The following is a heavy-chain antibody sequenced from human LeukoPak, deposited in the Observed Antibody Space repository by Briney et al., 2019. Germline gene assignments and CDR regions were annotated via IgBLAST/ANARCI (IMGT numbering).Heavy chain of an antibody. CDR3: AKGPSRESGVDY. V-gene: IGHV3-23*01. Sequence: GGSLRLSCAASGFTFNTYVMSWVRQAPGKGLEWVSAISASGGSTYYADSVKGRFSISRDNSKNTLYLQMNSLRAEDTAVYYCAKGPSRESGVDYWGQGTLVTVSS. CDR2: ISASGGST. CDR1: GFTFNTYV. D-gene: IGHD3-10*01. J-gene: IGHJ4*02.